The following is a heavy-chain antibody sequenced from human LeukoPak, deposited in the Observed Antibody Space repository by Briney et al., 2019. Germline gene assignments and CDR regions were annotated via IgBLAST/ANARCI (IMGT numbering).Heavy chain of an antibody. CDR1: GFTFGDYA. CDR3: TRDQDDFWSGYQIYYYYYYGMDV. CDR2: IRSKAYGGTT. Sequence: PGGSLRLSCTASGFTFGDYAMSWVRQAPGQGLEWVGFIRSKAYGGTTEYAASVKGRFTISRDDSKSIAYLQMNSLKTEDTAVYYCTRDQDDFWSGYQIYYYYYYGMDVWGQGTTVTVSS. D-gene: IGHD3-3*01. V-gene: IGHV3-49*04. J-gene: IGHJ6*02.